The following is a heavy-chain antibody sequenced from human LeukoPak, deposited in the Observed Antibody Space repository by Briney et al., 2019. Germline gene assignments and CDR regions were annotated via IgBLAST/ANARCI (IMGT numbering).Heavy chain of an antibody. D-gene: IGHD3-3*01. CDR1: GDTFSSYA. CDR2: IIPILGIP. Sequence: SVKVSCKAFGDTFSSYAVSWVRQAPGQGLEWMGRIIPILGIPNSAQKFQGRVTITADESTSTAYMELSSLRSEDTAVYYCARAPGYYDFWSGYYLDYWGQGTLVTVSS. V-gene: IGHV1-69*04. CDR3: ARAPGYYDFWSGYYLDY. J-gene: IGHJ4*02.